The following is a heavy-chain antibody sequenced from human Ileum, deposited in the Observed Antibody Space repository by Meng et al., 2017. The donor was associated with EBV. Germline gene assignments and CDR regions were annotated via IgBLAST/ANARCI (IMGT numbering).Heavy chain of an antibody. J-gene: IGHJ4*02. CDR1: CSSLISTNW. Sequence: QAQKHGWGPGLWRTHAPLVLPGAVSCSSLISTNWGGWIRQPPGKGLEWIGYIYYSGSTSYNPSLKSRVTMSVDTSKNQFSLNLNSVTAVDTAVYYCARNVPGTSAYYDWGQGTLVTVSS. V-gene: IGHV4-28*01. CDR3: ARNVPGTSAYYD. D-gene: IGHD3-22*01. CDR2: IYYSGST.